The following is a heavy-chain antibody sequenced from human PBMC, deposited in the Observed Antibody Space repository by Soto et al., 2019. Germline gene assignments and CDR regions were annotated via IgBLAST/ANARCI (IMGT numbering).Heavy chain of an antibody. CDR3: AKDQGGRRGCH. J-gene: IGHJ4*02. CDR2: VSGGGGTT. CDR1: GFTFSSYA. D-gene: IGHD2-15*01. V-gene: IGHV3-23*01. Sequence: EVQLLESGGGLVQPGGSLRLSCAASGFTFSSYAMSWVRQAPGKGLEWVAAVSGGGGTTYYADSVKGRFTISRDNSKNTMYLHMNSLRVDDTAVYYSAKDQGGRRGCHWGQGTLVTVSS.